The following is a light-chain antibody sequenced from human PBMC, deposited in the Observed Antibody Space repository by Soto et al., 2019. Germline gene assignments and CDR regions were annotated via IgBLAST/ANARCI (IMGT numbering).Light chain of an antibody. Sequence: ALTQPRSVSGSPGQSVSISCTGTSSDVGGYTYVSWYQQHPGKAPKVMIYDVSKRPSGVPDRFSGSKSGNTASLTISGLQSEDEADYYCCSYAGRYTYVFGTGTKVTVL. J-gene: IGLJ1*01. CDR1: SSDVGGYTY. CDR2: DVS. V-gene: IGLV2-11*01. CDR3: CSYAGRYTYV.